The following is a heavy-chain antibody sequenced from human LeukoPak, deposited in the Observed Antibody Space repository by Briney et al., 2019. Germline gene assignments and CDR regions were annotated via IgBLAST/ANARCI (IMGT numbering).Heavy chain of an antibody. CDR3: ARGYGDNSGAFDI. J-gene: IGHJ3*02. CDR1: GGSIMVAAYS. D-gene: IGHD4-23*01. V-gene: IGHV4-30-2*01. Sequence: TSETLSLTCTVSGGSIMVAAYSWSWIRQPPGKGLEWIGYIYYSGRTYYNPSLKSRVTISLDRSKNQFSLKVSSVTAADTAVYFCARGYGDNSGAFDIWGQGTLVTASS. CDR2: IYYSGRT.